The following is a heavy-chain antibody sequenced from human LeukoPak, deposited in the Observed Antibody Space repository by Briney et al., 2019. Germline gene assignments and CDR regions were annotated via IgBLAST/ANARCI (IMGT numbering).Heavy chain of an antibody. CDR3: AKDTAVAGTDYYYGMDV. Sequence: GGSLRLSCAASGFTFDDYAMHWVRHAPGKGLEGVSGISWNSGSIEYADSVKGRFTISRDNAKNSLYLQMNSLRAEDTALYYCAKDTAVAGTDYYYGMDVWGQGTTVTVSS. CDR2: ISWNSGSI. D-gene: IGHD6-19*01. V-gene: IGHV3-9*01. CDR1: GFTFDDYA. J-gene: IGHJ6*02.